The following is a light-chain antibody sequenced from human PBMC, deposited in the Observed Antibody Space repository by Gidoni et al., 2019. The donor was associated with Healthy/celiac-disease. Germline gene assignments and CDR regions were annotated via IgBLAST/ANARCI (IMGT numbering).Light chain of an antibody. J-gene: IGLJ3*02. CDR2: GNS. CDR1: SSNIRAGYD. Sequence: QSVLTQPPSVSGAPGQRVTIPCTGSSSNIRAGYDLHWYQPLPGTAPKLLIYGNSNRPSGVPDRFSGSKSGTSASLAITGLQAEDEADYYCQSYDSSLSGSRVFGGGTKLTVL. CDR3: QSYDSSLSGSRV. V-gene: IGLV1-40*01.